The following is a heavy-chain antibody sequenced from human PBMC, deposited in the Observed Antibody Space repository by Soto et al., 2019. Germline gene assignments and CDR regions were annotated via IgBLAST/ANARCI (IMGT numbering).Heavy chain of an antibody. Sequence: PSETLSLTCSVSGGTINSGDYFWSWIRQPPGKGLEWIGSTFYTGSTYYSPSLKSRASMSMDTSKNLFSLRLRSLAAADTAVYFCAGDEGYYYSGMDVWGQGTAVTVSS. CDR3: AGDEGYYYSGMDV. J-gene: IGHJ6*02. CDR1: GGTINSGDYF. V-gene: IGHV4-30-4*01. CDR2: TFYTGST. D-gene: IGHD3-16*01.